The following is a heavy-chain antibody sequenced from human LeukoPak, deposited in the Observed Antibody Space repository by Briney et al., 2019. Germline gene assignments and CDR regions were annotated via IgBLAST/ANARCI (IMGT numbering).Heavy chain of an antibody. CDR3: AQQSSTRTYYFDY. J-gene: IGHJ4*02. D-gene: IGHD2-2*01. CDR2: IYYSGST. V-gene: IGHV4-59*08. Sequence: SETLSLTCTVSGGSISSYYWSWIRQPPGRGLEWIGYIYYSGSTNYNPSLKSRVTISVDTSKNQFSLKLSSVTAADTAVYYCAQQSSTRTYYFDYWGQGTLVTVSS. CDR1: GGSISSYY.